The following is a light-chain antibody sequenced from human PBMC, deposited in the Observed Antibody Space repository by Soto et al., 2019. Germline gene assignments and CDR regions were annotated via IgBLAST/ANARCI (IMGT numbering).Light chain of an antibody. Sequence: DIHMTQSPSSLSASLGDRVTITFRASQYIYNYLSWYQQKPGKAPKLLIYDASSLQSGVPSRFSGSGSGTDFTLIISSLQPEDFATYYCQQTYSAPRTFGQGTNVDIK. CDR3: QQTYSAPRT. V-gene: IGKV1-39*01. J-gene: IGKJ1*01. CDR1: QYIYNY. CDR2: DAS.